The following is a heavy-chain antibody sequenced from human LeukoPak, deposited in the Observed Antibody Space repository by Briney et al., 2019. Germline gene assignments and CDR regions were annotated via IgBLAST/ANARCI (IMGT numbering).Heavy chain of an antibody. CDR1: GGSISSYY. V-gene: IGHV4-59*12. CDR3: ARSQGSGYLFDY. D-gene: IGHD3-22*01. J-gene: IGHJ4*02. Sequence: PSETLSLTCTVSGGSISSYYWSWIRQPPGKGPEWIGYIYYSGSTNYNPSLKSRVTMSVDTSKNQFSLNLSSVTAADTAVYYCARSQGSGYLFDYWGQGTLVTVSS. CDR2: IYYSGST.